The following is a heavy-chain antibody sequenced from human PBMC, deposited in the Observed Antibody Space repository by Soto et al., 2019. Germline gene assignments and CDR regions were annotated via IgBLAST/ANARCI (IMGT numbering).Heavy chain of an antibody. V-gene: IGHV1-69*13. Sequence: SVKVSCKASGGTFSSYAISWVRQAPGQGLEWMGGIIPIFGTANYAQKFQGRVTITADESTSTAYMELSSLRSEDTAVYYCASSPSDCGGDCYSGPSFDYWGQG. CDR2: IIPIFGTA. CDR3: ASSPSDCGGDCYSGPSFDY. CDR1: GGTFSSYA. D-gene: IGHD2-21*02. J-gene: IGHJ4*02.